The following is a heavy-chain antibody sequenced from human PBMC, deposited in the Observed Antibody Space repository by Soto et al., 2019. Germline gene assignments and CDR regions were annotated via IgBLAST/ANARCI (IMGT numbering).Heavy chain of an antibody. CDR2: IIPILGIA. CDR1: GGTFSSYT. Sequence: QVQLVQSGAEVKKPGSSVKVSCKASGGTFSSYTISWVRQAPGQGLEWMGRIIPILGIANYAQKFQGRVTITADKSMSTAYMELSSLRSEDTAVYYCARTDDSSGYYLYYFDYWGQGTLVTVSS. D-gene: IGHD3-22*01. J-gene: IGHJ4*02. CDR3: ARTDDSSGYYLYYFDY. V-gene: IGHV1-69*02.